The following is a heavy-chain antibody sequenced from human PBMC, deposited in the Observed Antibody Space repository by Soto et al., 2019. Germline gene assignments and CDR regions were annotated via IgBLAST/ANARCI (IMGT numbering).Heavy chain of an antibody. V-gene: IGHV1-45*02. D-gene: IGHD6-13*01. CDR1: GYTFTYRY. J-gene: IGHJ3*02. CDR3: ARSNIAAAGIGGFDI. Sequence: SVKVSCKASGYTFTYRYLHWVRQAPGQALEWMGWITPFNGNTNYAQKFQDRVTITSDRSMSTAYMDLSSLRSEDTAMYYCARSNIAAAGIGGFDIWGQGTMVTVSS. CDR2: ITPFNGNT.